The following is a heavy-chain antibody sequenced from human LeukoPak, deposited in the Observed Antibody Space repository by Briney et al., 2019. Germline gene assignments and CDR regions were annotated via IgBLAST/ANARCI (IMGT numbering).Heavy chain of an antibody. Sequence: GASQRFSCAACEISFSNCSMSWVRMAPGRRLEWVSLISSNSRFIYYGDSVKGRFTISRDNSKNTLYLQMNSLRAEDTAVYYCAKGGQWLGYYYMDVWGKGTTVTVSS. CDR3: AKGGQWLGYYYMDV. D-gene: IGHD6-19*01. V-gene: IGHV3-21*01. J-gene: IGHJ6*03. CDR2: ISSNSRFI. CDR1: EISFSNCS.